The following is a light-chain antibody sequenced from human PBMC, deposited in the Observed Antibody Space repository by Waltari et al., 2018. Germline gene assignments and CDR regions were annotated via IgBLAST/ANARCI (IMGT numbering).Light chain of an antibody. V-gene: IGKV1-NL1*01. Sequence: DSQMTQSQSSLSASVGERVTITCRASQGISNYLAWYQQKPGKAPKLLLYAAARLERGVPARLWCSGSGTDYTLTMSGLQPEDCATYYCQHYYRTPPTFGQGTRLEIK. CDR2: AAA. J-gene: IGKJ5*01. CDR1: QGISNY. CDR3: QHYYRTPPT.